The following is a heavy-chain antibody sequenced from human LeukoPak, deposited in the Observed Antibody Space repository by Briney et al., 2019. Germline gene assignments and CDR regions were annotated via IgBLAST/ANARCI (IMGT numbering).Heavy chain of an antibody. CDR2: INAGNGNT. CDR1: GYTFTNYA. Sequence: ASVKVSCKASGYTFTNYAMHWVRQAPGQRPEWMGRINAGNGNTKYSQEFQGRVTITRVTSASTAYMELSSLRSEDMAVYYCARGVGGVDYDFWSGHQHYLDYWGQGTLVTVSS. J-gene: IGHJ4*02. V-gene: IGHV1-3*03. D-gene: IGHD3-3*01. CDR3: ARGVGGVDYDFWSGHQHYLDY.